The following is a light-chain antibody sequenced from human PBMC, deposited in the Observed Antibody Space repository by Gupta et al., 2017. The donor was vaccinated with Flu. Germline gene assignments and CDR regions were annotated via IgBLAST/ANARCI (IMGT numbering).Light chain of an antibody. J-gene: IGLJ3*02. V-gene: IGLV1-44*01. CDR3: AAWDDRRNGHV. Sequence: QSVLTQAPSASGSPGQRVAISCSGSTSNIASNPVSWYQQVPAAAPTLLMFNDNHRPSGVPDRFSGSKYGTSAALAISGLQAEDEAVYYCAAWDDRRNGHVFGGGTKLTVL. CDR2: NDN. CDR1: TSNIASNP.